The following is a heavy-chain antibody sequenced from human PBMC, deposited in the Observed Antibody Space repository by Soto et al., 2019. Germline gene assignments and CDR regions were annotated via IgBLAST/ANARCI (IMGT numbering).Heavy chain of an antibody. Sequence: PGGSQRLSCAASGCTFSSYAMSWVRQDPGKGLEWVSAISGSGGSTYYADSVKGRFTISRDNSKNTLYLQMNSLRAEDTAVYYCAKGKRPSYSYDSSGPPGPNWLDPRGQGTLVTVSS. CDR3: AKGKRPSYSYDSSGPPGPNWLDP. CDR2: ISGSGGST. D-gene: IGHD3-22*01. V-gene: IGHV3-23*01. J-gene: IGHJ5*02. CDR1: GCTFSSYA.